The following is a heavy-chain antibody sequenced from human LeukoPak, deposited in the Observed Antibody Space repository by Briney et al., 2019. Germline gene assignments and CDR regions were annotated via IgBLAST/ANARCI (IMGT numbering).Heavy chain of an antibody. D-gene: IGHD3-10*01. V-gene: IGHV4-38-2*02. J-gene: IGHJ4*02. CDR2: IYHSGST. Sequence: SETLSLTCAVSGYSISSGYYWGWIRQPPGKGLEWIGGIYHSGSTYYNPSLKSRVTISVDTSKNQFSLKLSSVTAADTAVYYCARDSRWFGEAWGYFDYWGQGTLVTVSS. CDR1: GYSISSGYY. CDR3: ARDSRWFGEAWGYFDY.